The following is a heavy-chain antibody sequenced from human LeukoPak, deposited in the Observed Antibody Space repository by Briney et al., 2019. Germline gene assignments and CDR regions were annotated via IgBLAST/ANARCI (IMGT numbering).Heavy chain of an antibody. D-gene: IGHD1-26*01. V-gene: IGHV3-23*01. Sequence: GSLRLSCAASGFTFSSYAMSWVRQAPGKGLEWVSAISGSGGSTYYADSVKGRFTISRDNSKNTLYLQMNSLRAEDTAVYYCARDLDSGSFNFDYWGQGTLVTVSS. J-gene: IGHJ4*02. CDR1: GFTFSSYA. CDR2: ISGSGGST. CDR3: ARDLDSGSFNFDY.